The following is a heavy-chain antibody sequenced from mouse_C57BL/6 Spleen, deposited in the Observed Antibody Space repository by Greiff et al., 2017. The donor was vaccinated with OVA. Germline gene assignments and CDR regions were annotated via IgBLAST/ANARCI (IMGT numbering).Heavy chain of an antibody. CDR1: GYSITSGYY. CDR3: AREPPYYYGSSPFDY. CDR2: ISYDGSN. Sequence: EVKLMESGPGLVKPSQSLSLTCSVTGYSITSGYYWNWIRQFPGNKLEWMGYISYDGSNNYNPSLKNRISITRDTSKNQFFLKLNSVTTEDTATYYCAREPPYYYGSSPFDYWGQGTTLTVSS. D-gene: IGHD1-1*01. V-gene: IGHV3-6*01. J-gene: IGHJ2*01.